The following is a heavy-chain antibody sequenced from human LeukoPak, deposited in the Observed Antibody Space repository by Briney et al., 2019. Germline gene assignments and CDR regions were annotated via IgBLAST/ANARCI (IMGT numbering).Heavy chain of an antibody. CDR1: GGSTSSYY. J-gene: IGHJ6*02. Sequence: SETLSLTCTVSGGSTSSYYWSWIRQPPGKGLGWIGYIYYSGSTNYNPSLKSRVTISVDTSKNQFSLKLSSVTAADTAVYYCAREEYGMGVWGQGTTVTVSS. CDR2: IYYSGST. V-gene: IGHV4-59*01. CDR3: AREEYGMGV.